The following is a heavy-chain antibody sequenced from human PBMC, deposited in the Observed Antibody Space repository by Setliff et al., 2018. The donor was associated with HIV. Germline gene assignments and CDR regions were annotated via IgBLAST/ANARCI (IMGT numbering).Heavy chain of an antibody. CDR1: GFTFANFA. CDR2: CSGGST. D-gene: IGHD3-10*01. J-gene: IGHJ5*02. CDR3: AKDLLASFGEPYPPTANWFDP. V-gene: IGHV3-23*01. Sequence: WGSLRLSCAASGFTFANFAMGWVRQAPGRGLEWVSGCSGGSTYYSDSVKGRFTISRDNSKNTLYLQMNSLRVEDTAVYYCAKDLLASFGEPYPPTANWFDPWGQGTLVTVSS.